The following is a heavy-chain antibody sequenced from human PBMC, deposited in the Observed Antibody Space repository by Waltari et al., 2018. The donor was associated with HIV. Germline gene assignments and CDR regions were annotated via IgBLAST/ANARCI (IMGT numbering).Heavy chain of an antibody. J-gene: IGHJ6*02. Sequence: QVQLQESGPGLVKPSETLSLTCSVSGGSITNHYLSRIRQSPEKGLEWIGYINFNGNTNYSSSLKSRVTMSADTSKDQISLKLTSVTAADSAKYYCASGPIMTPGNFYNGFDVWGRGTTVTVSS. CDR1: GGSITNHY. V-gene: IGHV4-59*11. CDR2: INFNGNT. CDR3: ASGPIMTPGNFYNGFDV. D-gene: IGHD2-15*01.